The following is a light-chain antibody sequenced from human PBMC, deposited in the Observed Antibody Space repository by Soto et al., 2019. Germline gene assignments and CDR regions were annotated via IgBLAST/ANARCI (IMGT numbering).Light chain of an antibody. J-gene: IGKJ1*01. Sequence: DIQMTQSPSSLSASVGDRVTITCRASQTISTYLNWYQQKPGKAPRLLIYDASSLLSGVPSRFSGSGSGTDFTLTIASLQPEDFATYYCQQSYSSHRTFGQGTKVDNK. CDR1: QTISTY. CDR3: QQSYSSHRT. CDR2: DAS. V-gene: IGKV1-39*01.